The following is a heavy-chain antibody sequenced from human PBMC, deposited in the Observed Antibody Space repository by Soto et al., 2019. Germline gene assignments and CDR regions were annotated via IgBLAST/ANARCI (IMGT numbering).Heavy chain of an antibody. CDR2: IYHSGST. D-gene: IGHD3-10*01. V-gene: IGHV4-30-2*01. CDR3: ARAPRGNYGYPSYFDY. CDR1: GGSISSGGYS. J-gene: IGHJ4*02. Sequence: SETLSLTCAVSGGSISSGGYSWSWIRQPPGKGMEWIGYIYHSGSTYYNPSLKSRVTISVDTSKNQFSLKLSSVTAADTAVYYCARAPRGNYGYPSYFDYWGQGTLVTVSS.